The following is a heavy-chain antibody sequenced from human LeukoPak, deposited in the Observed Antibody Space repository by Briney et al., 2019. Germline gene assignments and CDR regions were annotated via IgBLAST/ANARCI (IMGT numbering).Heavy chain of an antibody. V-gene: IGHV3-23*01. CDR3: AKGLRGFDP. CDR1: GFTFSSYA. Sequence: GGSLRLSCAASGFTFSSYAMSWVRQAPGKGLEWVSAIIRRGGSTYYADSVKGRFTISRDNSKNTLYLQMNSLSAEDTAVYYCAKGLRGFDPWGQGTLVTVSS. CDR2: IIRRGGST. J-gene: IGHJ5*02.